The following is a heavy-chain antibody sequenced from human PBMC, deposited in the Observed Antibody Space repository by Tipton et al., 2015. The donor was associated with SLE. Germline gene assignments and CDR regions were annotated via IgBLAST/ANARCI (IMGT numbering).Heavy chain of an antibody. CDR3: ARDHKRSGSYYPFDY. CDR1: GGSISSYY. CDR2: IYYSGST. V-gene: IGHV4-59*01. D-gene: IGHD3-10*01. Sequence: TLSLTCTVSGGSISSYYWSWIRQPPGKGLEWIGYIYYSGSTSYNPSLKSRVTISVDTSKNQFSLRLTSVTAADTAVYYCARDHKRSGSYYPFDYWGQGTLVTVSS. J-gene: IGHJ4*02.